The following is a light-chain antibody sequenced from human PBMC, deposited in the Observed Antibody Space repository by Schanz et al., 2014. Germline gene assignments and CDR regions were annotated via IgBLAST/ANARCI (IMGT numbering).Light chain of an antibody. Sequence: QSALTQPASVSGSPGQSITISCTGSSSDVGGYNYVSWYQQHPGKAPKLMIYNGSNRPSGVSNRFSGSKTGNTASLTISGLQAEDEADYFCSSYTSSDFWVFGGGTKLTVL. CDR2: NGS. CDR1: SSDVGGYNY. CDR3: SSYTSSDFWV. J-gene: IGLJ3*02. V-gene: IGLV2-14*01.